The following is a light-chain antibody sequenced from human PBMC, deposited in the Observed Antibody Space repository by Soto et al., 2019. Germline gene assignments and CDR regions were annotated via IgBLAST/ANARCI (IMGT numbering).Light chain of an antibody. V-gene: IGKV3D-15*01. CDR1: QSVSTN. CDR2: GAS. J-gene: IGKJ1*01. CDR3: QQYSNWPPWT. Sequence: IVMTQSPATLSVSPGQRATLSCRASQSVSTNLAWYQQKPGQAPRLLIYGASTRATGIPARFSGSGSGTEFTLTICGLQSDDFAVYYCQQYSNWPPWTFGQGTRVDFK.